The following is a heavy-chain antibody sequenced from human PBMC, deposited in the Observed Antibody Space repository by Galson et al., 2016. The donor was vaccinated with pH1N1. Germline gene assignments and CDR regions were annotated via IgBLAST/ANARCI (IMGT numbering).Heavy chain of an antibody. V-gene: IGHV1-69*05. CDR2: IIAVFKTT. CDR3: ARSPFYYNSYMDV. Sequence: SVKVSCKASESIFNKYAISWVRQDPGQGLEWMGGIIAVFKTTNYAQKFQGRVTITTDESTSIVYMELRSLRSEDTAIYYCARSPFYYNSYMDVWGKGTTVTISS. CDR1: ESIFNKYA. J-gene: IGHJ6*03.